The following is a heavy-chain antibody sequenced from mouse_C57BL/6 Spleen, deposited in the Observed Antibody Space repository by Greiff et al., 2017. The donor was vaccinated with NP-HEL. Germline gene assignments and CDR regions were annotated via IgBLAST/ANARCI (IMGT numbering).Heavy chain of an antibody. CDR1: GYTFTDYY. D-gene: IGHD1-1*01. CDR2: INPYNGGT. Sequence: EVQLQESGPVLVKPGASVKMSCKASGYTFTDYYMNWVKQSHGKSLEWIGVINPYNGGTSYNQKFKGKATLTVDKSSSTAYMELNSLTSEDSAVYYCAREVGSSSLDYWGQGTTLTVSS. J-gene: IGHJ2*01. CDR3: AREVGSSSLDY. V-gene: IGHV1-19*01.